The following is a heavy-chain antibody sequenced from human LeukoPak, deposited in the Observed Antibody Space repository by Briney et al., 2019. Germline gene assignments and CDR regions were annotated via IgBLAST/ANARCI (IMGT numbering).Heavy chain of an antibody. Sequence: SETLSLTCTVSDYSISTDYYWGWIRQPPGKGLEWIGSINHSGSTYYNPSLRSRVTISVDTSKNQFSMKLTSVTAADTAVYYCARTLAARHYYYYMDVWGKGTTVTVSS. CDR2: INHSGST. CDR1: DYSISTDYY. CDR3: ARTLAARHYYYYMDV. D-gene: IGHD6-6*01. V-gene: IGHV4-38-2*02. J-gene: IGHJ6*03.